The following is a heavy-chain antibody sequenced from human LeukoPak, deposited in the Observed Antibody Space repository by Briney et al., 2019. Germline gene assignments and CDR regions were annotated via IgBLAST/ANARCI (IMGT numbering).Heavy chain of an antibody. CDR3: AREDIVAMNY. D-gene: IGHD5-12*01. V-gene: IGHV3-72*01. CDR1: GFTFSDHY. CDR2: IRNKASSYIT. Sequence: PGGSLRLSCAASGFTFSDHYMDWVRQSPGKGLEWVGRIRNKASSYITEYAASAKGRFTVSRDDSKNSLYLQMNSLRAEDTAVYYCAREDIVAMNYWGQGTLVTVSS. J-gene: IGHJ4*02.